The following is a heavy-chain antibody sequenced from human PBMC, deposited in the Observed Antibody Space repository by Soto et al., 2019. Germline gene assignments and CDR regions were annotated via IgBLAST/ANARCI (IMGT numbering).Heavy chain of an antibody. V-gene: IGHV4-59*01. J-gene: IGHJ2*01. CDR3: ARAFAGFGAYWYFDL. Sequence: KPSETLSLTCAVYGGSFSGYYWSWIRQPPGKALEWIGYGYHSVSIHYNPSLKTRVTISVDTSENQFSLRLSSVTAADTAVYYCARAFAGFGAYWYFDLWGRGTLVTVSS. CDR2: GYHSVSI. CDR1: GGSFSGYY. D-gene: IGHD3-16*01.